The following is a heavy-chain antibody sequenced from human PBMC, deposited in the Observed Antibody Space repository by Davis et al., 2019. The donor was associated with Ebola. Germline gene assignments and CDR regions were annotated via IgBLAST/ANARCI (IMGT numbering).Heavy chain of an antibody. CDR1: GYTFTGYY. V-gene: IGHV1-2*02. CDR2: INPNSGGT. CDR3: ARDRTLLYSISFPYY. D-gene: IGHD6-13*01. J-gene: IGHJ4*02. Sequence: ASVKVSCKASGYTFTGYYMHWVRQAPGQGLEWMGWINPNSGGTNYAQKFQGRVTMTRDTSTSTVYMELSSLRSGDTAVYYCARDRTLLYSISFPYYWGQGTLVTVSS.